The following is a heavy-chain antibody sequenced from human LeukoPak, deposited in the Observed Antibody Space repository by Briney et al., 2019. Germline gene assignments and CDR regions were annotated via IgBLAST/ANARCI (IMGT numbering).Heavy chain of an antibody. J-gene: IGHJ4*02. D-gene: IGHD7-27*01. CDR3: AAGLGTTDFDS. Sequence: GGSLRLSCAASGFTFSNAWMSWVRQAPGKGLEWVGRFKSKTDAGTVDYAAPVKGRFTISRDDSRNTLYLEMSSLKTDDTAVYYCAAGLGTTDFDSWGQGALVTVSS. CDR1: GFTFSNAW. V-gene: IGHV3-15*01. CDR2: FKSKTDAGTV.